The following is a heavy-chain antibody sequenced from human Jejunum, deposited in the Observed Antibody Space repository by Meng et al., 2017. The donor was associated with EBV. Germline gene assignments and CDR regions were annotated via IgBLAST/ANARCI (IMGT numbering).Heavy chain of an antibody. CDR1: GYTFTSYG. V-gene: IGHV1-18*01. J-gene: IGHJ4*02. D-gene: IGHD4-11*01. CDR2: ISAYNGKT. CDR3: ARDGPDYGNYINFDY. Sequence: QVQLVPSGAEVKKPGASVKVSCKASGYTFTSYGISWVRQAPGQGLEWMAWISAYNGKTNYAQNLQGRVTLTTDTSTTTTYMELRSLRSDDTAVYYCARDGPDYGNYINFDYWGQGTLVTASS.